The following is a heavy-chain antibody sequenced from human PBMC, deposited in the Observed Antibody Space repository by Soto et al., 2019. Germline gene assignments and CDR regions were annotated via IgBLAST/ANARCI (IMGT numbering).Heavy chain of an antibody. Sequence: PSETLSLTCTASGGSVSSGSYYWSWIRQPPGKGLEWIGYIYYSGSTNYNPSLKSRVTISVDTSKNQFSLKLSSVTAADTAVYYCAAGAGEGGAYAFDYWGQGTVV. CDR3: AAGAGEGGAYAFDY. J-gene: IGHJ4*02. D-gene: IGHD2-21*01. V-gene: IGHV4-61*01. CDR2: IYYSGST. CDR1: GGSVSSGSYY.